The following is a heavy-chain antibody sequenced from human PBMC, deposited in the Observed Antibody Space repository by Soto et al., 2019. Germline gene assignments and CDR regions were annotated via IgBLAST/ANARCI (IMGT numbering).Heavy chain of an antibody. CDR3: ARGIGSGWAFDY. CDR1: GGTFSSYA. CDR2: IIPIFGTA. D-gene: IGHD6-19*01. J-gene: IGHJ4*02. Sequence: QVQLVQSGAEVKKPGSSVKVSCKASGGTFSSYAISWVRQAPGQGLEWMGGIIPIFGTANYAQKFQGRVXIXAXXSTSTAYMGLSSLRSEDTAVYYCARGIGSGWAFDYWGQGTLVTVSS. V-gene: IGHV1-69*12.